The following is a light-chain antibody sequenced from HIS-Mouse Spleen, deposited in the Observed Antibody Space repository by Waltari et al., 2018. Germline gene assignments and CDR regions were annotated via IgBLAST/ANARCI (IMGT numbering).Light chain of an antibody. V-gene: IGKV1D-8*02. CDR2: APS. J-gene: IGKJ2*01. Sequence: IWMSQSPSLLSYSTGYRVTFSVRISPGISCDLAWYQQKPGKAPELLIYAPSTLQSGVPSRFCGSGSGTDFTLTISCLQSEDFATYYCQQYYSFPYTFGQGTKLEIK. CDR3: QQYYSFPYT. CDR1: PGISCD.